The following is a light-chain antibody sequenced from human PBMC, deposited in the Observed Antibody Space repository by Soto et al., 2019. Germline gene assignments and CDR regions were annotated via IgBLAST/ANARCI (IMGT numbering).Light chain of an antibody. CDR2: DAS. V-gene: IGKV3-11*01. CDR3: QQRSNWPPIFT. CDR1: QSVSSY. Sequence: EIVLTQSPATLSLSPGERATLSCRASQSVSSYLAWYQQKPGQAPRLLIYDASNRATGIPARFSGSGSGTDFKLTISSLEPEYFAFYYYQQRSNWPPIFTFGPGTKVDIK. J-gene: IGKJ3*01.